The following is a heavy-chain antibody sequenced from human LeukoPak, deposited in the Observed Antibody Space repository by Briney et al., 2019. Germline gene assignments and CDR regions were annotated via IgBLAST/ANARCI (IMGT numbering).Heavy chain of an antibody. D-gene: IGHD3-22*01. Sequence: KPSETLSLTCTVSGGSISSSSYYWGWIRQPPGKGLEWIGSIYYSGSTYYNPSLKSRVTISVDTSKNQFSLKLSSVTAADTAVYYCARGMEYYYDSSGYSPNDAFDIWGQGTMVTVSS. J-gene: IGHJ3*02. V-gene: IGHV4-39*07. CDR3: ARGMEYYYDSSGYSPNDAFDI. CDR2: IYYSGST. CDR1: GGSISSSSYY.